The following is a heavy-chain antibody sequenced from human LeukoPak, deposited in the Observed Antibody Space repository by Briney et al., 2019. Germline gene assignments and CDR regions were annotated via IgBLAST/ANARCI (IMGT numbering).Heavy chain of an antibody. J-gene: IGHJ4*02. Sequence: VASVKVSCKASGYTFTSYYMHWVRQAPGQGLEWMGIINPSGGSTSYAQRFQGRVTMTRDMSTSTVYMELSSLRSEDTAVYYCARDPIAVAARRRFDYWGQGTLVTVSS. CDR2: INPSGGST. CDR3: ARDPIAVAARRRFDY. CDR1: GYTFTSYY. V-gene: IGHV1-46*01. D-gene: IGHD6-19*01.